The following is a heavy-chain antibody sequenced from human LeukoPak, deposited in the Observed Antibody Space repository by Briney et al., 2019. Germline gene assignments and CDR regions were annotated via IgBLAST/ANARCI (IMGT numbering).Heavy chain of an antibody. D-gene: IGHD6-6*01. J-gene: IGHJ4*02. CDR2: IWYDGSNE. CDR3: ARDIASRRLDY. CDR1: GFTFTNLG. Sequence: GRSLRLSCAASGFTFTNLGMHWGPEVPGKGVGWVAVIWYDGSNEYYADPVKGRFTVSRDNSKNTLNLEMDSLRAEDTAGYYCARDIASRRLDYWGQGTLVTVSS. V-gene: IGHV3-33*01.